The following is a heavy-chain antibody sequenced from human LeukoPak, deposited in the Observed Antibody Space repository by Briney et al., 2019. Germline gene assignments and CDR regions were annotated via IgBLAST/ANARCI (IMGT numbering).Heavy chain of an antibody. D-gene: IGHD1-14*01. J-gene: IGHJ4*02. CDR3: VGRGLTGGFDY. CDR2: ISWDGGST. V-gene: IGHV3-43*01. Sequence: GGSLRLSCAASGFTFDDYTMHWVRQAPGKGLEWVSLISWDGGSTYYADSVKGRFTISRDNSKNSLYLQMNSLRTEDTALYYCVGRGLTGGFDYWGQGNLVTVSS. CDR1: GFTFDDYT.